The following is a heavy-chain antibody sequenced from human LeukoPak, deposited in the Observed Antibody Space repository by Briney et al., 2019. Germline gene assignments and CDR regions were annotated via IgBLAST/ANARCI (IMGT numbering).Heavy chain of an antibody. D-gene: IGHD3-22*01. V-gene: IGHV4-59*08. J-gene: IGHJ5*02. CDR3: ARLDRSGYEMGGTWLDP. CDR2: IYYTGST. Sequence: SETLSLTCTVSGASIRSSYWSWLRQPPGKGLGWIGYIYYTGSTNSNPSLKSRVTVSVDTSMNQFSLKLSSMTAADTAVYYCARLDRSGYEMGGTWLDPWGQGTLVTVSS. CDR1: GASIRSSY.